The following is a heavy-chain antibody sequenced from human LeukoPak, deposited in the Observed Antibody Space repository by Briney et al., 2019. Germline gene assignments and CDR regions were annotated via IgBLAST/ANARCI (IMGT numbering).Heavy chain of an antibody. CDR1: GFTFSSYA. J-gene: IGHJ4*02. V-gene: IGHV3-30*04. CDR3: ARDRVRDDSWSGYFDY. CDR2: ISYDGSNK. D-gene: IGHD3-3*01. Sequence: GGSLRLSCAASGFTFSSYAMHWVRQAPGKGLEWVAVISYDGSNKYYADSVKGRFTTSRDNSKNTLYLQMNSLRAEDTAVYYCARDRVRDDSWSGYFDYWGQGTLVTVSS.